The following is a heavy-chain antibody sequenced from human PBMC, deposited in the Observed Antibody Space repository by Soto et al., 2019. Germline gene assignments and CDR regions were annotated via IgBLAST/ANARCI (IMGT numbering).Heavy chain of an antibody. CDR2: ISAYNGNT. J-gene: IGHJ5*02. V-gene: IGHV1-18*01. Sequence: QVQLVQSGAEVKKPGASVKVSCKASGYTFINYGISWVRQAPGQGLEWMGWISAYNGNTNYAQKLQGRVTMTTDTSTSTAYMAPRSLRSDDTAVYYCARDVRATYDFWSVDWFDPWGQGTLVTVSS. D-gene: IGHD3-3*01. CDR3: ARDVRATYDFWSVDWFDP. CDR1: GYTFINYG.